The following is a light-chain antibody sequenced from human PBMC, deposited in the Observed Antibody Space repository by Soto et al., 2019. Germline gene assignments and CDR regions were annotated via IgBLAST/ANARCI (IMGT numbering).Light chain of an antibody. CDR2: DVS. CDR3: CSYAGSYTPHVV. J-gene: IGLJ2*01. CDR1: SSDVGGYNY. Sequence: QSVLTQPRSVSESPGQSVTISCTGTSSDVGGYNYVSWYQQHPGKAPKLMIYDVSKRPSGVPDRFSGSKSGNTASLTISGLQAEDEADYYCCSYAGSYTPHVVFGGGTKLTVL. V-gene: IGLV2-11*01.